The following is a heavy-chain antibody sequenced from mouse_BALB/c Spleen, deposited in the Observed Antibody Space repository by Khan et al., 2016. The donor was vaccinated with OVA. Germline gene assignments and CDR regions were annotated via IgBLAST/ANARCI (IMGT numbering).Heavy chain of an antibody. J-gene: IGHJ2*01. CDR3: VRGGITTGYFDY. Sequence: QVQLKQSGTELARPGASVKLSCKASGYTFTSYWMQWVKQRPGQGLEWIGAIYPGDGNTRYTQKFKGKATLTAVKSSSTAYMQLSSLASEDSAVYLCVRGGITTGYFDYWGQGTTLTVSS. CDR2: IYPGDGNT. V-gene: IGHV1-87*01. D-gene: IGHD1-1*01. CDR1: GYTFTSYW.